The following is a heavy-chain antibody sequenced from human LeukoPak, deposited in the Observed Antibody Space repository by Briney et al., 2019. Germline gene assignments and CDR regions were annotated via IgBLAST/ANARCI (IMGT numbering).Heavy chain of an antibody. CDR2: IFYSGST. CDR1: GGSISSSGYY. J-gene: IGHJ4*02. Sequence: PSETLSLTCTVSGGSISSSGYYWTWIRQHPGKGLEWLGYIFYSGSTYYNPSLKGRFTISLDTSKNQLSLKLSSVTAADTAVYYRARGTYYSSSGSYYNLDRWGQGTLVTVSS. V-gene: IGHV4-31*03. CDR3: ARGTYYSSSGSYYNLDR. D-gene: IGHD3-10*01.